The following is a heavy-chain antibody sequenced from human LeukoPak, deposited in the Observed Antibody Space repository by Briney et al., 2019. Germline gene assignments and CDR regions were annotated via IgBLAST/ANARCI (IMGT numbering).Heavy chain of an antibody. CDR1: GASISTSSYY. V-gene: IGHV4-39*01. D-gene: IGHD2-8*02. CDR2: VYYTGST. J-gene: IGHJ5*02. CDR3: ARPRGYCSAGVCYFHP. Sequence: SETLSLTCTVSGASISTSSYYWAWIRQPPGKGLKWIGSVYYTGSTYYNPSLKSRVTISVDTSKNQFSLKLSSVTAADTAVYYCARPRGYCSAGVCYFHPWGQGTLVTVSS.